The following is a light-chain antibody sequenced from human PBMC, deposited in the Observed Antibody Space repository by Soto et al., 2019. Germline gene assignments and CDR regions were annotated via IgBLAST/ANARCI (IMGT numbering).Light chain of an antibody. V-gene: IGKV1-9*01. J-gene: IGKJ5*01. CDR2: AAS. CDR3: QQLDTYPIT. CDR1: QGINSY. Sequence: IQLTQSPSSLSASVGDRVTITCRASQGINSYLAWYQQKPGKAPKLLIYAASTFQSGVTTRFSGSASGTDFTLTISSLQPEDFATYYCQQLDTYPITFGQGTRLEIK.